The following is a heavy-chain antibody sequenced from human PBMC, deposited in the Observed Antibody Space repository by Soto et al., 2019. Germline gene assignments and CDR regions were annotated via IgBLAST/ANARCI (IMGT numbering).Heavy chain of an antibody. CDR1: GYTFTSYG. D-gene: IGHD2-2*01. CDR2: IRAYNGNT. Sequence: QVHLVQSGAEVKKPGASVKVSCKASGYTFTSYGISWVRQAPGQGLEWMGWIRAYNGNTNYPQKLRGRVTMTTDTSTSTVYLELRSLSSDDTAVYYCAREGRPSLNWGHGTLVTVSS. V-gene: IGHV1-18*01. J-gene: IGHJ4*01. CDR3: AREGRPSLN.